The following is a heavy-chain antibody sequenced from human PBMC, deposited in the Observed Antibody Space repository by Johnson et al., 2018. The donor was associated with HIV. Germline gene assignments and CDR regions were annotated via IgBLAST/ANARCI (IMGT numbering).Heavy chain of an antibody. CDR1: GFTVSSNY. D-gene: IGHD3-10*01. Sequence: MQLVESGGGVVQPGRSLRLSCASSGFTVSSNYMSWVRQAPGKGLEWVSVIYSGGSTYYTDSVKGRFTISRDNSKNTVYLQMNSLRAEDTAVYYCALNSGSLGNAFDIWGQGTTVTVSS. CDR3: ALNSGSLGNAFDI. V-gene: IGHV3-66*01. J-gene: IGHJ3*02. CDR2: IYSGGST.